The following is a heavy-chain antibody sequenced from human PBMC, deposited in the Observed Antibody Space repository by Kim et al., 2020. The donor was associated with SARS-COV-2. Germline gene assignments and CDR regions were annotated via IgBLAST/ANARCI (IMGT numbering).Heavy chain of an antibody. J-gene: IGHJ6*02. CDR3: ARVCRVGSLPSQYYCGLDL. D-gene: IGHD3-10*01. CDR1: GFDFSSSS. V-gene: IGHV3-48*02. Sequence: GGSLRLSCVGSGFDFSSSSMKWVRQAPGKGLEWVSYIIGSSAITYYSDSVKGRFTISRDNAKNSLYPQMNNLRDEDTGVYYCARVCRVGSLPSQYYCGLDLWGQGTTVALSS. CDR2: IIGSSAIT.